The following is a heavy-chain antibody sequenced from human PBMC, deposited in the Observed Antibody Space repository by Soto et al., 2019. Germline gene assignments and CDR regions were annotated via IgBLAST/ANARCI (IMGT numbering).Heavy chain of an antibody. CDR3: ASTEVFFDY. Sequence: PSETLSLTCSVSGVSLTRGTYYWSWIRQHPGKGLEWIGYIFYSGRTDYNPSLKSRVNISVDTSKNQFSLKLSSVTAADPAGYCFASTEVFFDYWGQGSLVTVSS. CDR2: IFYSGRT. CDR1: GVSLTRGTYY. J-gene: IGHJ4*02. V-gene: IGHV4-31*03.